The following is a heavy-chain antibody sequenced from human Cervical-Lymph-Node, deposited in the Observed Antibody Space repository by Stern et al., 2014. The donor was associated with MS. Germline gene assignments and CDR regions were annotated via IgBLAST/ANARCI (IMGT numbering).Heavy chain of an antibody. CDR1: GFTVSSNY. D-gene: IGHD1-26*01. J-gene: IGHJ5*02. Sequence: EVQLVESGGGLVQPGGSLRLSCAASGFTVSSNYMSWVRQAPGKGLEWVSVIYIGSNTYYADSVKGRFTISRDNSKNTLYLQMNSLRAEDTAVYYCARVGGYSGSYGWFDPWGQGTLVTVSS. CDR3: ARVGGYSGSYGWFDP. CDR2: IYIGSNT. V-gene: IGHV3-66*02.